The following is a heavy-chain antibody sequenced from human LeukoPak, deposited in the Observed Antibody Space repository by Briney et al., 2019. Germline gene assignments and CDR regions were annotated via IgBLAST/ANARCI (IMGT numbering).Heavy chain of an antibody. D-gene: IGHD6-13*01. CDR1: GFTFSSYG. CDR2: ISYDGSNK. J-gene: IGHJ4*02. CDR3: AKDRSSSTSGYFGY. V-gene: IGHV3-30*18. Sequence: GRSLRLSCAASGFTFSSYGMHWVRQAPGKGLEWVAVISYDGSNKYYADSVKGRFTISRDNSKNTLYLQMNSLRAEDTAAYYCAKDRSSSTSGYFGYWGQGTLVTVSS.